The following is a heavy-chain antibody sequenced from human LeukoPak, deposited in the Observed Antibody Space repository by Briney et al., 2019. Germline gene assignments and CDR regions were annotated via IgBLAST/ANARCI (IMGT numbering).Heavy chain of an antibody. J-gene: IGHJ6*04. CDR3: ARDGEASMVRGVITDYGMDV. Sequence: GGSLRLSCIASGFSFSDFWMSWVRQAPGQGLEWVANIRQHGNEKHYVDSVRGRFTVSRDNAKNSLYLEMNSLRVEDTAVYYCARDGEASMVRGVITDYGMDVWGKGTTVTVSS. CDR1: GFSFSDFW. D-gene: IGHD3-10*01. V-gene: IGHV3-7*03. CDR2: IRQHGNEK.